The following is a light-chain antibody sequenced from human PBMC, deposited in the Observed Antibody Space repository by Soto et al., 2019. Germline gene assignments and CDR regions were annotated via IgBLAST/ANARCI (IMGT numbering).Light chain of an antibody. J-gene: IGKJ2*01. V-gene: IGKV3-11*01. Sequence: EVVLTQSPVTLSLSLGERATLSCRASQSVSSYLAWYQQKPGQAPRLLIYDVSNRATGIPARFSGSGSGTDFTLTISSLEPEDFAVYYCQHYDSLPHTFGQGTKL. CDR3: QHYDSLPHT. CDR1: QSVSSY. CDR2: DVS.